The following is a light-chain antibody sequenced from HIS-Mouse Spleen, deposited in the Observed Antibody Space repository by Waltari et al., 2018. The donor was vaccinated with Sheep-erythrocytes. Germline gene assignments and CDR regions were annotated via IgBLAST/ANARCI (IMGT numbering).Light chain of an antibody. Sequence: AIRMTQSPSSLSAPTGDRVTITRRASQGISSYLAWYQPKPGKAPKLLNYAATTLQSGVPSRFSGSGSGTDFTLTISCLQSEDFATYYCLQDYDYPWTFGQETKVEIK. V-gene: IGKV1-8*01. CDR2: AAT. CDR1: QGISSY. J-gene: IGKJ1*01. CDR3: LQDYDYPWT.